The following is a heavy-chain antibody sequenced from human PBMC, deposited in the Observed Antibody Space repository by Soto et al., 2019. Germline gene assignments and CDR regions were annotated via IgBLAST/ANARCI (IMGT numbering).Heavy chain of an antibody. J-gene: IGHJ5*02. D-gene: IGHD6-6*01. CDR2: ISSSSSTI. V-gene: IGHV3-48*02. CDR3: ARDFEDSSSPWGPLNWFDP. CDR1: GFTFSSYS. Sequence: PGGSLRLSCAASGFTFSSYSMNWVRQAPGKGLEWVSYISSSSSTIYYADSVKGRFTISRDNAKNSLYLQMNSLRDEDTAVYYCARDFEDSSSPWGPLNWFDPWGQGTLVTVSS.